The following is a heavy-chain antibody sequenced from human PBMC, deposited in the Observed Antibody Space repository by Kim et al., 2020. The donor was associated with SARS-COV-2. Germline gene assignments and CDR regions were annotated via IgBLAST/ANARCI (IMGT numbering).Heavy chain of an antibody. V-gene: IGHV1-46*01. D-gene: IGHD2-2*01. CDR1: GYTFTSYY. CDR3: ARDGADIVVVPANHPLGNWFDP. Sequence: ASVKVSCKASGYTFTSYYMHWVRQAPGQGLEWMGIINPSGGSTSYAQKFQGRVTMTRDTSTSTVYMELSSLRSEDTAVYYCARDGADIVVVPANHPLGNWFDPWGQGTLVTVSS. CDR2: INPSGGST. J-gene: IGHJ5*02.